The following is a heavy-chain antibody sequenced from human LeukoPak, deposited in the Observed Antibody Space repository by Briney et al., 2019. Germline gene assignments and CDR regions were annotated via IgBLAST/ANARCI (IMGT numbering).Heavy chain of an antibody. CDR3: AKGEGYCGGGTCYRYFDS. V-gene: IGHV3-23*01. CDR2: ISTDSTYT. CDR1: GFTFSSYP. J-gene: IGHJ4*02. Sequence: PGGSLRLSCAASGFTFSSYPMSSVRPAPGKGLEWVSIISTDSTYTFYAHSVKGRFTISRDNSVATLYLQMSSLRVEVTAVYSCAKGEGYCGGGTCYRYFDSWGQGTLVTVSS. D-gene: IGHD2-15*01.